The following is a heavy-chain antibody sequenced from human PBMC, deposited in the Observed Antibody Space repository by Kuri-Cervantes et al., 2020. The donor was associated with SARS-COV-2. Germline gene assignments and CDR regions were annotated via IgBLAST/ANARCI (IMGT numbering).Heavy chain of an antibody. Sequence: GESLKISCAASGFTFDDYTMHWVRQAPGKGLEWVSLISWDGGSTYYADSVKGRFTISRDNSKNTLYLQMNSLRAEDTAVYYCARDPGSTIFGVVIIPSDAFDIWGQGTMVTVSS. CDR3: ARDPGSTIFGVVIIPSDAFDI. CDR1: GFTFDDYT. V-gene: IGHV3-43*01. CDR2: ISWDGGST. J-gene: IGHJ3*02. D-gene: IGHD3-3*01.